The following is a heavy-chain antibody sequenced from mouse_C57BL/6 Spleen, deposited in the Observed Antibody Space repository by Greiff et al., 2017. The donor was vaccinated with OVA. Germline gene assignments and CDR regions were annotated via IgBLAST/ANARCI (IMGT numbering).Heavy chain of an antibody. Sequence: VKLVESGPELVKPGASVKISCKASGYAFSSSWMNWVKQRPGKGLEWIGRIYPGDGDTNYNGKFKGKATLTADKSSSTAYMQLSSLTAEDSAVYFCARWHGSAFAYWGQGTLVTVSA. CDR1: GYAFSSSW. CDR3: ARWHGSAFAY. J-gene: IGHJ3*01. CDR2: IYPGDGDT. V-gene: IGHV1-82*01. D-gene: IGHD1-1*01.